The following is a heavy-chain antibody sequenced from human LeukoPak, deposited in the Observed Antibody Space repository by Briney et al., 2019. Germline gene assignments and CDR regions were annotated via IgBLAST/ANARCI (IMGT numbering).Heavy chain of an antibody. CDR3: ARAGVYYYDSSGYPITDY. D-gene: IGHD3-22*01. V-gene: IGHV3-30*02. CDR2: IRYDGSNK. J-gene: IGHJ4*02. CDR1: GFAFSSYA. Sequence: GGSLRLSCAASGFAFSSYAMHWVRQAPGKGLEWVAFIRYDGSNKYYADSVKGRFTISRDNSKNSLYLQMNSLRAEDTAVYYCARAGVYYYDSSGYPITDYWGQGTLVTVSS.